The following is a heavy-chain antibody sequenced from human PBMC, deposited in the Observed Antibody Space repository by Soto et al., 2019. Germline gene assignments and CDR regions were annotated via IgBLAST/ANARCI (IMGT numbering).Heavy chain of an antibody. Sequence: PGGSLRLSCAASGFTVSSNYMSWVRQAPGKGLEWVSVIYSGGSTYYADSVKGRFTISRDNSKNTLYLQMNSLRAEDTAVYYCARHMAAAGYGMDVWGQGTTVTVSS. CDR1: GFTVSSNY. D-gene: IGHD6-13*01. CDR2: IYSGGST. CDR3: ARHMAAAGYGMDV. J-gene: IGHJ6*02. V-gene: IGHV3-53*01.